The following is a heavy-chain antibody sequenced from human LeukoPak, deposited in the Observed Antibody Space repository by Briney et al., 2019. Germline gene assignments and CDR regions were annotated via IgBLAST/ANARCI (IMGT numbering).Heavy chain of an antibody. CDR3: ARDSDYYDSSGYYSY. D-gene: IGHD3-22*01. CDR1: GYTFTSYD. V-gene: IGHV1-2*02. Sequence: GASVKVSCKASGYTFTSYDINWVRQATGQGLEWMGWINPNSGGTNYAQKFQGRVTMTRDTSISTAYMELSRLRSDDTAVYYCARDSDYYDSSGYYSYWGQGTLVTVSS. J-gene: IGHJ4*02. CDR2: INPNSGGT.